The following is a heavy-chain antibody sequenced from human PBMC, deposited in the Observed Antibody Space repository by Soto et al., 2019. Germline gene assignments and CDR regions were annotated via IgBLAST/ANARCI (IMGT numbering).Heavy chain of an antibody. V-gene: IGHV1-46*01. Sequence: GASVKVSCKASGYILSSYYMHWVRQAPGQGLEWMGIINPSGGSTTYAQKFQGRVTMTRDTSTSTVYMELSSLRSDDTAMYYCARSYCGGECPNNWFDTWGQGTLVTVSS. CDR1: GYILSSYY. CDR2: INPSGGST. J-gene: IGHJ5*02. D-gene: IGHD2-21*01. CDR3: ARSYCGGECPNNWFDT.